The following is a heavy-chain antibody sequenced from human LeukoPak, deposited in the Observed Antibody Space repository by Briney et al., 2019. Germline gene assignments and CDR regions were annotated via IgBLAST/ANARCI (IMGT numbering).Heavy chain of an antibody. V-gene: IGHV3-15*01. D-gene: IGHD3-10*01. CDR1: GFTFSNAW. CDR2: IKSKTDGGTT. Sequence: GGSLRLSCAASGFTFSNAWMSWVRQAPGKGLEWVGRIKSKTDGGTTDYAAPVKGRFTISRDDSKNTLYLQMNSLKTEDTAVYYCTTDGAMVRGAGSGYWGQGTLVTVSS. CDR3: TTDGAMVRGAGSGY. J-gene: IGHJ4*02.